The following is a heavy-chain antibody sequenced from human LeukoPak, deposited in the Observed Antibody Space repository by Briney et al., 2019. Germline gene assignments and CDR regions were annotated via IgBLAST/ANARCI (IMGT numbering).Heavy chain of an antibody. CDR1: RFTFSSYA. V-gene: IGHV3-64D*06. Sequence: PGGSLRLSCAASRFTFSSYAMHWVRQAPGKGLEYVSAISSNGGSTYYADSVKGRFTISRDNSKNTLYLQMSSLRAEDTAVYYCVKTHYDHNDYWGQGTLVTVSS. D-gene: IGHD3-3*01. CDR2: ISSNGGST. J-gene: IGHJ4*02. CDR3: VKTHYDHNDY.